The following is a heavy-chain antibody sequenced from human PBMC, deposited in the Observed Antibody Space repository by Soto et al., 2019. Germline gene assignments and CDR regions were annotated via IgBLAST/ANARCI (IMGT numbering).Heavy chain of an antibody. V-gene: IGHV4-39*01. J-gene: IGHJ4*02. CDR1: GESIISSSDY. CDR3: ARQRTTVVTQAYFDH. Sequence: SDPLSLTCLVSGESIISSSDYCGWISQPPGKGLEWIGSIYYSGRTYYNPSFKSRVTISIDTSKNQFSLKLSSVTATDTAVYYCARQRTTVVTQAYFDHWGQGALVTVAS. CDR2: IYYSGRT. D-gene: IGHD2-21*02.